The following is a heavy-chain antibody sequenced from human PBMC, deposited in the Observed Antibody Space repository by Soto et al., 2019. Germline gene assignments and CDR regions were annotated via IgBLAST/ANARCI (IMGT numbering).Heavy chain of an antibody. CDR2: IIPIFGTS. J-gene: IGHJ4*02. CDR1: GGTFSSNA. D-gene: IGHD5-18*01. V-gene: IGHV1-69*12. Sequence: QVQLVQSGAEVKKPRSSVKVTCKASGGTFSSNAISWVRQAPGQGLEWMGGIIPIFGTSHYAQKFQGRVTITADESTSTASMELSTLKSAVTAVYDCATGGRGYSSAPRFYFEFWGQGTLVTVSS. CDR3: ATGGRGYSSAPRFYFEF.